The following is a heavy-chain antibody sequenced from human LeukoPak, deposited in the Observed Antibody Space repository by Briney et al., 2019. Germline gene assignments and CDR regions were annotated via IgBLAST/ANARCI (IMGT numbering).Heavy chain of an antibody. J-gene: IGHJ4*02. CDR3: ARAIWSSSWYYFDY. V-gene: IGHV1-2*02. CDR1: GYTFTGCY. D-gene: IGHD6-13*01. Sequence: ASVKVSCKASGYTFTGCYMHWVRQAPGQGLEWMGWINPNSGGTNYAQKFQGRVTMTRDTSISTAYMELSRLRSDDTAVYYCARAIWSSSWYYFDYWGQGTLVTVSS. CDR2: INPNSGGT.